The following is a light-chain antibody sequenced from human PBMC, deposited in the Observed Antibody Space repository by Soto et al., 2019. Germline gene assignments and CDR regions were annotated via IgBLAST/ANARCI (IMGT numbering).Light chain of an antibody. CDR3: QQFNDYPLT. V-gene: IGKV1-9*01. CDR1: QSISDY. Sequence: DIQLTQSPSFLSASVGDRVTISCRASQSISDYLAWYQQKPGKAPKLLIYGASTLQSGVPSRFSGSASGTEFTLTISRLQPEDFATYFCQQFNDYPLTFGGGTKLEIK. CDR2: GAS. J-gene: IGKJ4*01.